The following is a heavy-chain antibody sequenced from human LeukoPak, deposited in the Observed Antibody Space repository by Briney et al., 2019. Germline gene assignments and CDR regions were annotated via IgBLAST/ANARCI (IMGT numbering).Heavy chain of an antibody. CDR1: GFTFSDYY. D-gene: IGHD3-9*01. Sequence: KPGGSLRLSCAASGFTFSDYYMSWIRQAPGKGLEWVSYISSSSSYTNYADSVKGRFTISRDNAKNSLYLQMNSLRAEDTAVYYCARDFGLRYFDWLLDHLDYFDYWGQGTLVTVSS. CDR3: ARDFGLRYFDWLLDHLDYFDY. J-gene: IGHJ4*02. V-gene: IGHV3-11*06. CDR2: ISSSSSYT.